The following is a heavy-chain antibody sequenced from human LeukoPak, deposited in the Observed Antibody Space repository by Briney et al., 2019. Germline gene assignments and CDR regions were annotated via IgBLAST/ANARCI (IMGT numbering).Heavy chain of an antibody. D-gene: IGHD3-10*01. J-gene: IGHJ6*03. Sequence: SETLSLTCAVSGASLSSDYWSWIRQPPGKGLEWIGYIQSSGTTNYNTSFKSRVTISIHASKNQFSLELTSMTAAATALYYCPRQVKSWFGEIYYMDVWGKGTTVIVSS. CDR3: PRQVKSWFGEIYYMDV. V-gene: IGHV4-4*09. CDR2: IQSSGTT. CDR1: GASLSSDY.